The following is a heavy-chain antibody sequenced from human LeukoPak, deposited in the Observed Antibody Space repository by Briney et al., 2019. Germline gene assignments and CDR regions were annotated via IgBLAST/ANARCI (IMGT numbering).Heavy chain of an antibody. CDR2: FSYSGST. V-gene: IGHV4-59*01. CDR3: ARAAGTGYFDL. Sequence: PSETLSLTCAVSGGSINNYYWGWIRQPPGKGLEYIGYFSYSGSTNYNPSLKSRVTISVDTSKNQFSLKLSSVTAADTAVYYCARAAGTGYFDLWGRGTLVTVSS. J-gene: IGHJ2*01. D-gene: IGHD6-13*01. CDR1: GGSINNYY.